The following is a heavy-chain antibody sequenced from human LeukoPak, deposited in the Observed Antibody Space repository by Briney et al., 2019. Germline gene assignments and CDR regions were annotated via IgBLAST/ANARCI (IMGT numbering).Heavy chain of an antibody. V-gene: IGHV4-59*01. CDR1: GGSISSYY. CDR3: ARDYKMGRDDYYYMDV. D-gene: IGHD5-24*01. CDR2: IYYSGST. Sequence: SETLSLTCTVSGGSISSYYWSWIRQPPGKGLEWIGYIYYSGSTNFNPSLKSRFTMSIDTSKSQFSLKLSSVTAADTAVYYCARDYKMGRDDYYYMDVWGKGTTVTVSS. J-gene: IGHJ6*03.